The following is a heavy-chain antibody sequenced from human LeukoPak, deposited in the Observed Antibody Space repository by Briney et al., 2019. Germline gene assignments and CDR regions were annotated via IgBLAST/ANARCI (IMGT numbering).Heavy chain of an antibody. V-gene: IGHV4-30-4*07. CDR2: IYYSGST. CDR1: GGSISSGGYS. J-gene: IGHJ4*02. Sequence: SETLSLTCAVSGGSISSGGYSWSWIRQPPGKGLEWIGYIYYSGSTYYNPSLKSRVTISVDTSKNQFSLKLSSVTAADTAVYYCAREYYYDSSGYYDWGQGTLVTVSS. CDR3: AREYYYDSSGYYD. D-gene: IGHD3-22*01.